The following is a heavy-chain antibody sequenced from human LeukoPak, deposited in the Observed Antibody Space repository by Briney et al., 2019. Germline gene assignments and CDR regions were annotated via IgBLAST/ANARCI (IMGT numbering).Heavy chain of an antibody. CDR1: GFTVSDNY. J-gene: IGHJ5*02. Sequence: GGPLRLSCAASGFTVSDNYMSWVRQAPGKGLEWVSVIYSGGTTYSADSVKGRFTISRDNSKNTLYLQMNSLRAEDTAVYYCARHDSWAGWFDPWGQGTLVTVSS. D-gene: IGHD3-22*01. V-gene: IGHV3-53*01. CDR2: IYSGGTT. CDR3: ARHDSWAGWFDP.